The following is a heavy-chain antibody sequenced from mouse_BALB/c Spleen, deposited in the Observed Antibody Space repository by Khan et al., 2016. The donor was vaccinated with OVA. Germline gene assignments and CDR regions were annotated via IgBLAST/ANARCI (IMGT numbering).Heavy chain of an antibody. V-gene: IGHV1-80*01. CDR1: GYAFSSYW. CDR2: IYPGDGNT. CDR3: AREGYYVSGRAWFAY. J-gene: IGHJ3*01. Sequence: VELVESGAELVRPGSSVKISCKASGYAFSSYWMNWVKQRPGQGLEWIGQIYPGDGNTYYNGKFKGKATLTADKSSSTAYMQLTRLTSEDSAVYFCAREGYYVSGRAWFAYWGQGTLVTVSA. D-gene: IGHD1-1*01.